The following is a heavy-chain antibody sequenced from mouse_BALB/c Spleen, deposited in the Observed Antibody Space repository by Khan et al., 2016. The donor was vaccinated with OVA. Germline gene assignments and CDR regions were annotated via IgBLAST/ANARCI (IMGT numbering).Heavy chain of an antibody. Sequence: VRLQQSGPELVKPGASVKIPCKASGYTFTDYNMDWVKQSHGKSLEWIGDITPNNGGTIYNQRFEGKATLTVDKSSSTAYMELRSLTSEDTAVYYCTRGGHGSPFDYWGQGTTLTVSS. CDR1: GYTFTDYN. V-gene: IGHV1-18*01. D-gene: IGHD1-1*01. CDR3: TRGGHGSPFDY. J-gene: IGHJ2*01. CDR2: ITPNNGGT.